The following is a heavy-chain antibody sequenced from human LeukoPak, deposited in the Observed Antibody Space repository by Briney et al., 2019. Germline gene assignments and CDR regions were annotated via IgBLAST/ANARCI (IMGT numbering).Heavy chain of an antibody. D-gene: IGHD3-10*01. Sequence: SETLSLTCTVSGGSISSSSYYWGWIRQPPGKGLEWIGSIYYSGSTYYNPSLKSRVTTSVDTSKNQFSLKLSSVTAADTAVYYCARQYFDYGSGRWFDPWGQGTLVTVSS. CDR1: GGSISSSSYY. CDR3: ARQYFDYGSGRWFDP. CDR2: IYYSGST. J-gene: IGHJ5*02. V-gene: IGHV4-39*01.